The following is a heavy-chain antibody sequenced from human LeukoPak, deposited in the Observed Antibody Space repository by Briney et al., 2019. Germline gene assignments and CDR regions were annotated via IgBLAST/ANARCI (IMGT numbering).Heavy chain of an antibody. D-gene: IGHD3-9*01. V-gene: IGHV4-4*07. J-gene: IGHJ4*02. CDR1: GGSISSYY. CDR2: IYTSGST. Sequence: SETLSLTCTVSGGSISSYYWSWIRQPAGKGLEWIGRIYTSGSTNYNPSLKSRVTMSVDTSKNQLSLKLSSVTAADTAVYYCARGRSGYDILTGYYMSYFDYWGQGTLVTVSS. CDR3: ARGRSGYDILTGYYMSYFDY.